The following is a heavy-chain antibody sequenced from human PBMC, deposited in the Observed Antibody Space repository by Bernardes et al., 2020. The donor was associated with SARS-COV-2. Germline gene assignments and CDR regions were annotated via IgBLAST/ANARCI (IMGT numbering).Heavy chain of an antibody. Sequence: ASVKVSCKASGYTFTGYYMHWVRQAPGQGLEWMGRINPNSGGTNYAQKFQGRVTMTRDTSISTAYMELSRLRSDDTAVYYCARETDYDFWSARYFDLWGRGTLVTVSS. J-gene: IGHJ2*01. D-gene: IGHD3-3*01. CDR2: INPNSGGT. CDR3: ARETDYDFWSARYFDL. V-gene: IGHV1-2*06. CDR1: GYTFTGYY.